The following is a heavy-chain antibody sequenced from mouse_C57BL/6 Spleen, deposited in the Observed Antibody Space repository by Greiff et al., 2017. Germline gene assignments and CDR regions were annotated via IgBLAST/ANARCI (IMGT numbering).Heavy chain of an antibody. V-gene: IGHV5-6*01. CDR3: ARQDGKGYYFDY. Sequence: EVKLMESGGDLVKPGGSLKLSCAASGFTFSSYGMSWVRQTPDKRLEWVATISSGGSYTYYPDSVKGRFTISRDNAKNTLYLQMSSLKSEDTAMYYCARQDGKGYYFDYWGQGTTLTVSS. CDR2: ISSGGSYT. CDR1: GFTFSSYG. D-gene: IGHD2-1*01. J-gene: IGHJ2*01.